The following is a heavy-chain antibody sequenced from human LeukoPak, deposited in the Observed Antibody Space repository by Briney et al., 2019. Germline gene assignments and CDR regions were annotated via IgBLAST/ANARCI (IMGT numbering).Heavy chain of an antibody. D-gene: IGHD6-19*01. Sequence: SETLSLTCAVSGDSISSGGYSWSWIRQPPGKGLEWIGYIHQSGSTHYNPSLKRRVTISVDRSKNQFSLKLSSVTAADTAVYYCARGVAVAPDAFDIWGQGTMVTVSS. CDR3: ARGVAVAPDAFDI. V-gene: IGHV4-30-2*01. CDR2: IHQSGST. J-gene: IGHJ3*02. CDR1: GDSISSGGYS.